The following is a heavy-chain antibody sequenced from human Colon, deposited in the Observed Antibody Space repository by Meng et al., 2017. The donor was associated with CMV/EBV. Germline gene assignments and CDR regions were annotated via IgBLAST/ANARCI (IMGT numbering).Heavy chain of an antibody. Sequence: ASVKVSCKASGYTFTGYYMHWARQAPGQGLEWMGWINPNSGGTNYAQKFQGRVTMTRDTSISTAYMELSRLRSDDTAVYYCARVGIQLWLNFDYWGQGTLVTVSS. CDR2: INPNSGGT. V-gene: IGHV1-2*02. J-gene: IGHJ4*02. D-gene: IGHD5-18*01. CDR1: GYTFTGYY. CDR3: ARVGIQLWLNFDY.